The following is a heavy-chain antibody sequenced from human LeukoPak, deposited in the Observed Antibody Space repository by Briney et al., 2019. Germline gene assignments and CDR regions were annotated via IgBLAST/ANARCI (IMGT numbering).Heavy chain of an antibody. V-gene: IGHV3-23*01. CDR1: GFTFDDYG. CDR3: AKDRRDGSNRDGLFDY. D-gene: IGHD5-24*01. CDR2: ICGGGGST. J-gene: IGHJ4*02. Sequence: GGSLRLSCAASGFTFDDYGMSWVRQAPGKGLEWVSGICGGGGSTYYADSVKGRFTISRDNSKNTLYLQMNSLRVEDTAAYYCAKDRRDGSNRDGLFDYWGQGTLVTVSS.